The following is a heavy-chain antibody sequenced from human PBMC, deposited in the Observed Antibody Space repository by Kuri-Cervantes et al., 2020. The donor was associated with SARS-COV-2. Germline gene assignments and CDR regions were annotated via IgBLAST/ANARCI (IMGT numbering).Heavy chain of an antibody. CDR2: ISSSSSYI. Sequence: GESLKISCAASGFTFSTYSMNWVRQAPGKGLEWVSSISSSSSYIYYADSVKGRFTISRDNAKNSLYLHMNSLRAEDSAVYYCSRDPTLLSEGYWGQGTQVTVSS. J-gene: IGHJ4*02. V-gene: IGHV3-21*01. CDR1: GFTFSTYS. CDR3: SRDPTLLSEGY. D-gene: IGHD2/OR15-2a*01.